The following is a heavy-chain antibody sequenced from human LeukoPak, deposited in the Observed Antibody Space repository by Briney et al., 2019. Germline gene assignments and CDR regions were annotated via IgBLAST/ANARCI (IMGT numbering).Heavy chain of an antibody. Sequence: ASVKVSCKTSGYTFTTYYIHWVRQAPGKGLEWMGGFDPEDGETIYAQKFQGRVTMTEDTSTDTAYMELSSLRSEDTAVYYCATGEMATIFSPLDYWGQGTLVTVSS. CDR3: ATGEMATIFSPLDY. D-gene: IGHD5-24*01. J-gene: IGHJ4*02. V-gene: IGHV1-24*01. CDR1: GYTFTTYY. CDR2: FDPEDGET.